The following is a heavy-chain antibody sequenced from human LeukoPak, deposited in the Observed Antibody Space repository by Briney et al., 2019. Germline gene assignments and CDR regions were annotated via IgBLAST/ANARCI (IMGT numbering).Heavy chain of an antibody. D-gene: IGHD3-9*01. CDR2: ISYDGSNK. CDR3: ARGGFEYYFDY. Sequence: GGSLRLSCAASGFTFDDYAMHWVRQAPGKGLEWVAVISYDGSNKYYADSVKGRFTISRDNSKNTLYLQMNSLRAEDTAVYYCARGGFEYYFDYWGQGTLVTVSS. J-gene: IGHJ4*02. CDR1: GFTFDDYA. V-gene: IGHV3-30*04.